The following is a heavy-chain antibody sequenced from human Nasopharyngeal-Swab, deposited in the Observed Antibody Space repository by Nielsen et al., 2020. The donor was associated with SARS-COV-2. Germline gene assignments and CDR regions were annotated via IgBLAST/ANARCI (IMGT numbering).Heavy chain of an antibody. CDR3: ARRRGYSAYDYGMDV. D-gene: IGHD5-12*01. J-gene: IGHJ6*02. Sequence: ASVKVSCKASAYTFTSYEINWVRQATGQGLEWMGWMNPNSDNTGYAQKFQGRVTITMNTSISTAYMELSSLRSEDTVVYYCARRRGYSAYDYGMDVWGQGTTVTVSS. CDR2: MNPNSDNT. CDR1: AYTFTSYE. V-gene: IGHV1-8*03.